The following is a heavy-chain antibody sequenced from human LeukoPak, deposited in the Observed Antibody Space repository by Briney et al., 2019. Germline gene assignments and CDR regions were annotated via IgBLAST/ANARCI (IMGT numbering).Heavy chain of an antibody. CDR1: GFTFSSYA. Sequence: GGSLRLSCAASGFTFSSYAVSWVRQAPGKGLEWVSSISGSGGSTYSADSVKGRFTISRDNSKNTQYLQMNSLRAEDTALYYCAKDRSCTNDICHGDFDYWGQGTLVTVSS. J-gene: IGHJ4*02. D-gene: IGHD2-8*01. CDR3: AKDRSCTNDICHGDFDY. V-gene: IGHV3-23*01. CDR2: ISGSGGST.